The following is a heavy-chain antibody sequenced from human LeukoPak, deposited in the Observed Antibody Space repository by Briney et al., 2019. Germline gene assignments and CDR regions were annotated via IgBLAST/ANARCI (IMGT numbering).Heavy chain of an antibody. J-gene: IGHJ6*02. CDR2: IIPIFGTA. Sequence: SVKVSCKASGYSFTSYAISWVRQAPGQGLEWMGGIIPIFGTANYAQKFQGRVTITADESTSTAYMELSSLRSEDTAVYYCGGGGYLDYYYYGMDVWGQGTTVTVSS. V-gene: IGHV1-69*13. CDR1: GYSFTSYA. CDR3: GGGGYLDYYYYGMDV. D-gene: IGHD5-12*01.